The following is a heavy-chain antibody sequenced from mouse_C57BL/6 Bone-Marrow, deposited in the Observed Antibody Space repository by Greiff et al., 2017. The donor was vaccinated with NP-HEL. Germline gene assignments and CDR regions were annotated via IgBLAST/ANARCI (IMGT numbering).Heavy chain of an antibody. CDR2: INPNNGGT. D-gene: IGHD2-5*01. V-gene: IGHV1-22*01. Sequence: EVQLQESGPELVKPGASVKMSCKASGYTFTDYNMHWVKQSHGKSLEWIGYINPNNGGTSYNQKFKGKATLTVTKPSSTAYMELRSLTSEDSAVYYCAVDYSNWLWFAYWGQGTLVTVSA. J-gene: IGHJ3*01. CDR3: AVDYSNWLWFAY. CDR1: GYTFTDYN.